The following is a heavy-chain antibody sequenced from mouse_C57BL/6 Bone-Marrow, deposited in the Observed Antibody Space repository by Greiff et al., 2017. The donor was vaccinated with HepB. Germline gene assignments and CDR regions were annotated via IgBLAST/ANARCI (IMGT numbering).Heavy chain of an antibody. D-gene: IGHD2-4*01. CDR1: GYTFTDYY. CDR3: ARAYDYDDYFDY. Sequence: VQLQQSGPELVKPGASVKISCKASGYTFTDYYMNWVKQSHGKSLEWIGDINPNNGGTSYNQKFKGKATLTVDKSSSTAYMELRSLTSEDSAVYYGARAYDYDDYFDYWGQGTTLTVSS. V-gene: IGHV1-26*01. J-gene: IGHJ2*01. CDR2: INPNNGGT.